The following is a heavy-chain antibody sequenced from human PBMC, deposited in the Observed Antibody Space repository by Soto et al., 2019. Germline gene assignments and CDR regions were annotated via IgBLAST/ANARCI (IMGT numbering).Heavy chain of an antibody. V-gene: IGHV3-11*01. CDR1: GFIFSDYY. Sequence: GGSLRLSCVASGFIFSDYYMTWIRQAPGKGLEWVSYISTSGSTIYYADPVKGRFTVSRDNAKNSLYLQMNSLRAEDTAVYYCARGRGYYYYMDVWGKGTTVTVSS. J-gene: IGHJ6*03. CDR2: ISTSGSTI. CDR3: ARGRGYYYYMDV.